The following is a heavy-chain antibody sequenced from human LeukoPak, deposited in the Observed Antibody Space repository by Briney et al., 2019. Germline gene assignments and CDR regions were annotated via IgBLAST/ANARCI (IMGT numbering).Heavy chain of an antibody. CDR1: GFTFSNYG. V-gene: IGHV3-23*01. J-gene: IGHJ6*03. Sequence: GGTLRLSCAASGFTFSNYGMSWVRQAPGKGLEWVSAISGSGGRTYHADSVKGRFSISRDSSKNILYLQMNSLRAEDTAVYYCAKDRCSNGIGCYYYYMDVWGKGTTVTISS. CDR3: AKDRCSNGIGCYYYYMDV. D-gene: IGHD2-8*01. CDR2: ISGSGGRT.